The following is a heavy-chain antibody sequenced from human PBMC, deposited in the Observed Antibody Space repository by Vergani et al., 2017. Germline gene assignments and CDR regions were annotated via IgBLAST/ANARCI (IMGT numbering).Heavy chain of an antibody. CDR3: ASLLRCGSHRDY. CDR2: ITWNGGST. D-gene: IGHD1-26*01. CDR1: GFTFDYYG. Sequence: EVQLVESGGGVVRPGGSLRLSCAASGFTFDYYGMRWVRQAPGKGLEWVSGITWNGGSTGYADSVKGRFTISRDNAKNSLYLQMNSLRAEDTALYYCASLLRCGSHRDYWGQGTLVTVSS. J-gene: IGHJ4*02. V-gene: IGHV3-20*04.